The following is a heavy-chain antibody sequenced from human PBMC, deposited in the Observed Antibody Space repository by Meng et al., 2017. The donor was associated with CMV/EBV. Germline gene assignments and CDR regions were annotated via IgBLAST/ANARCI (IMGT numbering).Heavy chain of an antibody. Sequence: SESLSLSCAVYGGSFSGYYWSWIRQLPGKGLEWIGEINHSGSTNYNPSLKSRVTISVDTSKNQFSLKLSSVTAADTAVYYCARTAFAYYYSSENLKTRAFDIWGQGTMVTVSS. CDR2: INHSGST. CDR3: ARTAFAYYYSSENLKTRAFDI. V-gene: IGHV4-34*01. CDR1: GGSFSGYY. D-gene: IGHD3-10*01. J-gene: IGHJ3*02.